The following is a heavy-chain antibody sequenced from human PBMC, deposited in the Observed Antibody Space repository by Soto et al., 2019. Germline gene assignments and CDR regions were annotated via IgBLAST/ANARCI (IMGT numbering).Heavy chain of an antibody. V-gene: IGHV3-48*04. J-gene: IGHJ4*02. CDR2: ISSSSRSI. D-gene: IGHD1-1*01. CDR1: GFTFSSYS. CDR3: AQGGTGHTVGY. Sequence: TGGSLRLSCAASGFTFSSYSMNWVRQAPGKGLEWISYISSSSRSIYYADSVQGRFTISRDNAKNSLYLQLNNLRAEDTAVYYCAQGGTGHTVGYWGQGTLVTVSS.